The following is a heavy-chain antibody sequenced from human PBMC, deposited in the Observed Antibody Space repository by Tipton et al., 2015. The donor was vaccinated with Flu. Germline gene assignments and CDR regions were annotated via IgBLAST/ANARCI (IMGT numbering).Heavy chain of an antibody. D-gene: IGHD6-19*01. Sequence: TLSLTCTVSGGSISSYYWSWIRQPPGKGLEWIGYIYYSGSTNYNPSPKSRVTISVDTSKNQFSLKLSSVTAADTAVYYCARHGIAVAPWEDYFDYWGQGTLVTVSS. CDR2: IYYSGST. V-gene: IGHV4-59*08. J-gene: IGHJ4*02. CDR3: ARHGIAVAPWEDYFDY. CDR1: GGSISSYY.